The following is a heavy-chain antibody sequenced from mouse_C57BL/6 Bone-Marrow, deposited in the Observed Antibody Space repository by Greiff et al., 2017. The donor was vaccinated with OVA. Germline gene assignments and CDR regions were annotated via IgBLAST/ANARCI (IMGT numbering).Heavy chain of an antibody. CDR1: GFNIKDYY. Sequence: EVQLQQSGAELVRPGASVKLSCTASGFNIKDYYMHWVKQRPEQGLERIGRIDPEDGDTEYEPKLQGQATMTEETSSNTAYLQRISLTSDDTAVYYCTTGTTVVDYYAMDDWGQGTSVTVSS. J-gene: IGHJ4*01. CDR2: IDPEDGDT. D-gene: IGHD1-1*01. CDR3: TTGTTVVDYYAMDD. V-gene: IGHV14-1*01.